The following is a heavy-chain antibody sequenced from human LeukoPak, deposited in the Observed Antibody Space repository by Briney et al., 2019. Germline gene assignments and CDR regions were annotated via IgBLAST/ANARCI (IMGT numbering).Heavy chain of an antibody. J-gene: IGHJ6*02. Sequence: PGGSLRLSCVVSGLIFGDCWMSWVRQAPGKGLEWVANIKQDGSERYYVDSVKGRFTITRDNAHNFMSLQMNSLRPEDTAVYYCARDTNNGLDVWGRGTTVTVSS. CDR2: IKQDGSER. D-gene: IGHD1-14*01. CDR3: ARDTNNGLDV. CDR1: GLIFGDCW. V-gene: IGHV3-7*03.